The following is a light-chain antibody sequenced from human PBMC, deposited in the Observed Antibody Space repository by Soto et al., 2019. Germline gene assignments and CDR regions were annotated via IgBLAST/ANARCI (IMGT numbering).Light chain of an antibody. V-gene: IGLV2-23*01. CDR2: EGS. J-gene: IGLJ1*01. CDR1: SSDVGTYNL. Sequence: QSVLTQPASVSGSPGQSITISCTGTSSDVGTYNLVSWYQQHPGKAPKLIISEGSKRPSGVSNRFSGSTSGNRASLTISGLQADDEADYYCCSYAGYSTFVFGTGTKLTVL. CDR3: CSYAGYSTFV.